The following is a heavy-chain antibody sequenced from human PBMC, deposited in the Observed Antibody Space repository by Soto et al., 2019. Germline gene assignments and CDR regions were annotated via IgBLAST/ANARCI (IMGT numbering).Heavy chain of an antibody. CDR1: GGSITSSNSY. J-gene: IGHJ4*02. CDR2: MYYGGNT. D-gene: IGHD3-9*01. V-gene: IGHV4-39*01. Sequence: PSETLSLTCSVSGGSITSSNSYWGWIRQPPGKGLEWIGSMYYGGNTYHNPSLNSRVTIAVDTSKNQFSLKLSSVTAADTAVYYCARQVFDISIGHYVGIFYFDYWGQGSLVTAPQ. CDR3: ARQVFDISIGHYVGIFYFDY.